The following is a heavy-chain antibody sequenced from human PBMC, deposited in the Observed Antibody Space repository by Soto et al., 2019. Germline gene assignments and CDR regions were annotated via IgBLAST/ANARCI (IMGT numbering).Heavy chain of an antibody. CDR1: GGSISSGGYY. V-gene: IGHV4-31*03. J-gene: IGHJ4*02. CDR3: ASSRRAFIWGSYRYKGQSFDY. D-gene: IGHD3-16*02. CDR2: IYYSGST. Sequence: SETLSLTCTVSGGSISSGGYYWSWIRQHPGKGLEWIGYIYYSGSTYYNPSLKSRVTISVDTSKNQFSLKLSSVTAADTAVYYCASSRRAFIWGSYRYKGQSFDYWGQGTLVTVSS.